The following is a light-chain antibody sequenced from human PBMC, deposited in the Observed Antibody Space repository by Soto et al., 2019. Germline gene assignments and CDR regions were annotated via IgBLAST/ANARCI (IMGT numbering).Light chain of an antibody. CDR3: SSHTSSSTVYV. Sequence: QSALTQPASVSGSPGQSITISCTGTSSDVGAYKYVSWYQQHPGQAPKLMIYEVSNRPSGVSNRFSGSKSGNTASLTISGLQAEDEADYYCSSHTSSSTVYVFGTGTKLTDL. CDR2: EVS. J-gene: IGLJ1*01. CDR1: SSDVGAYKY. V-gene: IGLV2-14*01.